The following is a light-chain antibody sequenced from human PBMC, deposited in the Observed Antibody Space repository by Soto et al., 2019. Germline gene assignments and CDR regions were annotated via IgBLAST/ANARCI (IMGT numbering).Light chain of an antibody. J-gene: IGLJ2*01. CDR2: EGN. Sequence: QSALTQPPSASGSPGQSVTFSCTGASCNFGRHNYVSWYRQHPGTPPQLLIFEGNKRPSGVPDRFSASKSGITASLTVSGLQSEDEADYYCSSYTDAGNFVIFGGGTMLTVL. CDR1: SCNFGRHNY. CDR3: SSYTDAGNFVI. V-gene: IGLV2-8*01.